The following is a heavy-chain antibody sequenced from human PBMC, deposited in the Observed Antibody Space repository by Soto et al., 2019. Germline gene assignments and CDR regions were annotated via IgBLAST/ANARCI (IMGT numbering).Heavy chain of an antibody. CDR2: FDPEDGET. J-gene: IGHJ4*02. CDR1: GYTLTELS. Sequence: ASVKVSCKVSGYTLTELSMHWVRQAPGKGLEWMGGFDPEDGETIYAQKFQGRVTMTEDTSTDTAYMELSSLRSEDTAVYYCATRLKFNFWSGMDYWGQGTLVTVSS. V-gene: IGHV1-24*01. CDR3: ATRLKFNFWSGMDY. D-gene: IGHD3-3*01.